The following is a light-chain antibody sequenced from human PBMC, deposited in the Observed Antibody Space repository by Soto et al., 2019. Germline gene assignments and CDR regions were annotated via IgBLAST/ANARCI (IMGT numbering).Light chain of an antibody. CDR2: DNN. CDR3: QSYDSSLSVI. CDR1: SSNIGAGYD. J-gene: IGLJ2*01. V-gene: IGLV1-40*01. Sequence: QSVLTQPPPVSGAPGQRVTISCTGSSSNIGAGYDVHWYQQLPGTVPKLLIYDNNKRPSGVPDRFSGSKSGTSTSLAITGLQADDEADYYCQSYDSSLSVIFGGGTKLTVL.